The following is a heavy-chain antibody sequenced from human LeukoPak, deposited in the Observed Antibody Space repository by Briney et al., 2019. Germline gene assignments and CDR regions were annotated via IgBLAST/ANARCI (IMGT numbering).Heavy chain of an antibody. V-gene: IGHV4-39*07. D-gene: IGHD3-10*01. J-gene: IGHJ4*02. CDR1: GGSVRSSSYY. Sequence: SETLSLTCTGSGGSVRSSSYYWGCIRQPPGKGLEWIGSVHYNGSTCYNPSLGGRVIMSIDTSKNQFSLKLTSVTAADTAMYYCARDRGVPRPYYFDQWGQGTLVTVSS. CDR2: VHYNGST. CDR3: ARDRGVPRPYYFDQ.